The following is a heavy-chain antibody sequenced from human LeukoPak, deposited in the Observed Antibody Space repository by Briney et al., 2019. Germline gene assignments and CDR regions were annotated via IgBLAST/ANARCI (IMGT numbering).Heavy chain of an antibody. CDR3: AIDRSSYEVIAY. Sequence: PGGSLRLSCAASGFTFSSYGMHWVRQAPGKGLEWVAFIRYDGSNKYYADSVKGRFTISRDNSKNTLYLQMSSLRAEDKAVYYSAIDRSSYEVIAYWGQGTLVTVS. J-gene: IGHJ4*02. CDR1: GFTFSSYG. D-gene: IGHD5-12*01. CDR2: IRYDGSNK. V-gene: IGHV3-30*02.